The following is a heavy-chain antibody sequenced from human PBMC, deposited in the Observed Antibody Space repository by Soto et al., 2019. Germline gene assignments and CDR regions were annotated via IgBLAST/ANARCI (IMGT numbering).Heavy chain of an antibody. Sequence: QVQLVQSGAEVKKPGSSVKVSCKASGGTFSSYAISWVRQAPGQGLEWKGGIIPIFGTANYAQKFQGRVTITADESTSTAHMELSRLRTEDTAVYYCARGDTMIPFMDVWGQGTTVTVSS. CDR1: GGTFSSYA. J-gene: IGHJ6*02. CDR3: ARGDTMIPFMDV. V-gene: IGHV1-69*01. D-gene: IGHD3-22*01. CDR2: IIPIFGTA.